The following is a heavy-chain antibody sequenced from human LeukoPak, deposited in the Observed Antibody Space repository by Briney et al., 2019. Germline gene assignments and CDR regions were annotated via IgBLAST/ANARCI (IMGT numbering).Heavy chain of an antibody. CDR1: GGSFIGFH. V-gene: IGHV4-34*01. J-gene: IGHJ4*02. D-gene: IGHD5-24*01. Sequence: SETLSLTCAVYGGSFIGFHWNWIRQPPGKGLEWIGEINHSGSTNYNPSLKSRVTISVDTSKNQFSLKLSSVTAADTAVYYCARHGRWLPPDYWGQGTLVTVSS. CDR3: ARHGRWLPPDY. CDR2: INHSGST.